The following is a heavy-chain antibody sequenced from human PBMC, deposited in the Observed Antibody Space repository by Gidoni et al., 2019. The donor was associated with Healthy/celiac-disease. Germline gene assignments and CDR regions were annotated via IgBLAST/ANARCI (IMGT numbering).Heavy chain of an antibody. D-gene: IGHD1-26*01. Sequence: EVQLVESGGGLVKPGGSLRLPCAASGFTFSSYSLNWVRKAPGKGLEWVSSISSSSSYIYYADSVKGRFTISRDNAKNSLYLQMNSLRAEDTAVYYCAREAWGSIVGATKGGSHFDYWGQGTLVTVSS. V-gene: IGHV3-21*01. CDR2: ISSSSSYI. J-gene: IGHJ4*02. CDR1: GFTFSSYS. CDR3: AREAWGSIVGATKGGSHFDY.